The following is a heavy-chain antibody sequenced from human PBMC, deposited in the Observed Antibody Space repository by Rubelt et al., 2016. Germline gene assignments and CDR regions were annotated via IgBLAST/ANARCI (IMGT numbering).Heavy chain of an antibody. CDR1: GYTFTSSY. CDR2: INPSGGST. D-gene: IGHD5-24*01. J-gene: IGHJ4*02. Sequence: QVQLVQSGAEVKKPGASVKVSCKASGYTFTSSYMNWVRQAPGQGLEWRGIINPSGGSTSYAQKFQGRVTMTRDTSTSTVYMELSSLRSEDTAVYYCARERDDYGDYWGQGTLVTVSS. V-gene: IGHV1-46*01. CDR3: ARERDDYGDY.